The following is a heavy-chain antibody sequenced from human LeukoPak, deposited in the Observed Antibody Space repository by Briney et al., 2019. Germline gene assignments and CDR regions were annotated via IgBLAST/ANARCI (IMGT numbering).Heavy chain of an antibody. CDR2: TYYRSKWYK. V-gene: IGHV6-1*01. CDR1: GDSASSNSAA. D-gene: IGHD6-13*01. CDR3: ARESSYLDY. J-gene: IGHJ4*02. Sequence: QSPSVTCAIPGDSASSNSAAWNWIRQSPSRGLEWPGRTYYRSKWYKDYAVSVKSRFTITPDTSKNQFSLQLNSVTPEDTAVYSCARESSYLDYWGQGTLVTVSS.